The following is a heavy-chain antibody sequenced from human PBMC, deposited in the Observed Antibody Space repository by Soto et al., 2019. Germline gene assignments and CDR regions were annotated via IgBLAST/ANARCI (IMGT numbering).Heavy chain of an antibody. J-gene: IGHJ4*02. Sequence: EVQLVESGGGLVKPGGSLRLSCAASGFTFSNAWMSWVRQASGKGLEWVGRIKSKTDGGTTDYAAPVKGRFTISRDDSKNTLYLQMNSLKTEDTAVYYCTTDLDSSGWYRFDYWGQGTLVTVSS. D-gene: IGHD6-19*01. CDR1: GFTFSNAW. CDR3: TTDLDSSGWYRFDY. V-gene: IGHV3-15*01. CDR2: IKSKTDGGTT.